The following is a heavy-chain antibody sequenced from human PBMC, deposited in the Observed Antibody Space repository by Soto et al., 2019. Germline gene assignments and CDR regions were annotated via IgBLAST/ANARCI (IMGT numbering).Heavy chain of an antibody. CDR3: ARGGVDCSGGSCYSGIDYYYGMDV. CDR1: GYSFTSYW. D-gene: IGHD2-15*01. CDR2: IYPGDSDT. J-gene: IGHJ6*02. Sequence: GESRKISCKGSGYSFTSYWIGWVRQMPGKGLEWMGIIYPGDSDTRYSPSFQGQVTISADKSISTAYLQWSSLKASDTAMYYCARGGVDCSGGSCYSGIDYYYGMDVWGQGTTVTVSS. V-gene: IGHV5-51*01.